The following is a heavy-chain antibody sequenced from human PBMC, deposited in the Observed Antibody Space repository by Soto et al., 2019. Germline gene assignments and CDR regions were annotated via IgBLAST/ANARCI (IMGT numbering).Heavy chain of an antibody. Sequence: SQTLSLTCAISGDSVSSNSAAWNWIRQSPSRGLEWLGRTYYRSKWYNDYAVSVKSRITINPDTSKNQFSLQLNSVTPEDTAVYYCARSQPQREYISKMPPGDYYYYGMDVWGQRTTVTVSS. D-gene: IGHD6-6*01. CDR2: TYYRSKWYN. CDR3: ARSQPQREYISKMPPGDYYYYGMDV. V-gene: IGHV6-1*01. J-gene: IGHJ6*02. CDR1: GDSVSSNSAA.